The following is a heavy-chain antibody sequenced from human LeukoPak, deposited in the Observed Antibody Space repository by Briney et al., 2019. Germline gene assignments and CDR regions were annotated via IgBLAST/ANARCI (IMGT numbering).Heavy chain of an antibody. CDR3: ARGNIPYCSSSACLFDY. J-gene: IGHJ4*02. CDR1: GYTFTDYY. Sequence: SSVTVSCTASGYTFTDYYMHWVLHAPGQGFEWIGWINPNDDDTNYVQKFQGRVTMTRDTSISTAHMEVSRLRFDDTAVYYCARGNIPYCSSSACLFDYWGQATMVTVSS. V-gene: IGHV1-2*02. D-gene: IGHD2-2*01. CDR2: INPNDDDT.